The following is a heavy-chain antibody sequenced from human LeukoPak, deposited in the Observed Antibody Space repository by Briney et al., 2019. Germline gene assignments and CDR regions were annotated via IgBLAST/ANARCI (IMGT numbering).Heavy chain of an antibody. J-gene: IGHJ6*02. CDR2: ISYDESKK. V-gene: IGHV3-30-3*01. CDR1: GFTFSSYE. Sequence: PGGSLRLSCAASGFTFSSYEMNWVRQAPGKGLEWVAVISYDESKKYYADSVKGRFTISRDNSKNSLYLQMHSLRAEDTAVYYCAKDLGGSPSRGYHYYGMDVWGQGTTVTVSS. CDR3: AKDLGGSPSRGYHYYGMDV. D-gene: IGHD3-10*01.